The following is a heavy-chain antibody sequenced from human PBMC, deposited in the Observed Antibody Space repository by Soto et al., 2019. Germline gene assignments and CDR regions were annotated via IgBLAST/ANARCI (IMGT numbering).Heavy chain of an antibody. Sequence: PGGSLSLSCAASGFTFSSYAMSWVRQAPGKGLEWVSAISGSGGSTYYADSVKGRFTISRDNSKNTLYLQMNSLRAEDTAVYYCAKDSMTVTMIVVVLDAFDIWGQGTMVTVSS. D-gene: IGHD3-22*01. CDR2: ISGSGGST. J-gene: IGHJ3*02. V-gene: IGHV3-23*01. CDR3: AKDSMTVTMIVVVLDAFDI. CDR1: GFTFSSYA.